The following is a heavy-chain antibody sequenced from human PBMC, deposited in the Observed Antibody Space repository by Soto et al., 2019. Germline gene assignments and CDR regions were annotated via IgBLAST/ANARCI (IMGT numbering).Heavy chain of an antibody. J-gene: IGHJ4*02. Sequence: EVQLVESGGGLVKPGGPLRVSCEASGFRFNSYSMNWVRQAPQKGLEWVSLIDARSNYIYYADSVQGRFTISRDNARNSLYLQMDSLRVEDTAVYYCVRENEMAGATSAFEYWGQGTPVTVSS. V-gene: IGHV3-21*02. CDR2: IDARSNYI. D-gene: IGHD1-26*01. CDR3: VRENEMAGATSAFEY. CDR1: GFRFNSYS.